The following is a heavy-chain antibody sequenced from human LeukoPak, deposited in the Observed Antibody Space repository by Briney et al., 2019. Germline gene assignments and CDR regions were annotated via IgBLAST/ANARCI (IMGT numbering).Heavy chain of an antibody. CDR3: ARRYSSSWPGFDP. Sequence: GGSLRLSCAASGFSVSNNYMSWVRQAPGKGLEWVSYISSSSSYTNYADSVKGRFTISRDNAKNSLYLQMNSLRAEDTAVYYCARRYSSSWPGFDPWGQGTLVTVSS. J-gene: IGHJ5*02. D-gene: IGHD6-13*01. CDR1: GFSVSNNY. CDR2: ISSSSSYT. V-gene: IGHV3-11*03.